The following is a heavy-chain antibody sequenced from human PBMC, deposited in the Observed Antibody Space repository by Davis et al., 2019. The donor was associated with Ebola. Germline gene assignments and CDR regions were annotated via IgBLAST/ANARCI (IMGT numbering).Heavy chain of an antibody. CDR1: GFTFSSYS. Sequence: GESLKISCAASGFTFSSYSMNWVRQAPGKGLEWVSSISSSSSYIYYADSAKGRFTISRDNSKNTLFLHINSLRVEDTAVYYCARVPATYYGMDVWGKGTTVTVSS. J-gene: IGHJ6*04. CDR2: ISSSSSYI. CDR3: ARVPATYYGMDV. V-gene: IGHV3-21*01.